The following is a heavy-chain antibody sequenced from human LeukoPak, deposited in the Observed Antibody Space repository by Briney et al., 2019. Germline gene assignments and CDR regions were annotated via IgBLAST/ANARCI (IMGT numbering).Heavy chain of an antibody. D-gene: IGHD1-26*01. CDR3: ARVTVVGATTGFDY. CDR2: IYYSGTT. Sequence: SETLSLTCTVSGDSISRSSYYWVWIRQPPGTGLEWIGNIYYSGTTYYNPSLKSRVTISVDTSKNQFSLKLSSVTAADTAVYYCARVTVVGATTGFDYWGQGTLVTVSS. CDR1: GDSISRSSYY. J-gene: IGHJ4*02. V-gene: IGHV4-39*01.